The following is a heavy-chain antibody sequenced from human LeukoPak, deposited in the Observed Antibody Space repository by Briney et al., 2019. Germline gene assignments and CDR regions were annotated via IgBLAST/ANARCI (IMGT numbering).Heavy chain of an antibody. CDR3: ARARIAARLQKRDWFDP. Sequence: ASVKVSCKASGYTFTNYDINWVRQATGQGLEWMGWMNPNSGNTGYAQKFQGRVTMTRNTSISTAYMELSSLRSEDTAVYYCARARIAARLQKRDWFDPWGQGTLVTVSS. D-gene: IGHD6-6*01. CDR2: MNPNSGNT. CDR1: GYTFTNYD. V-gene: IGHV1-8*01. J-gene: IGHJ5*02.